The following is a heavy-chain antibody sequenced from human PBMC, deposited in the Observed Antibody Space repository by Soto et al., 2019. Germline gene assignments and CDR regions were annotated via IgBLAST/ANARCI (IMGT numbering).Heavy chain of an antibody. V-gene: IGHV5-10-1*01. CDR2: IDPSDSYT. D-gene: IGHD3-3*01. CDR3: ARPREYTIFGVLTPDLDS. J-gene: IGHJ4*02. Sequence: GESLKISCQTSGYDFTTYWINWVRQVPGKGLEWIGRIDPSDSYTNYNPSFQGHVTISADKSISTAYLQWSSLKASDSAMYYCARPREYTIFGVLTPDLDSGGQGTLVTVSS. CDR1: GYDFTTYW.